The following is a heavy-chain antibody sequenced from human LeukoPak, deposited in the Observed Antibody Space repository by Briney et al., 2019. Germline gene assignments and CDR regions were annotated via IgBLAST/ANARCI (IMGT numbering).Heavy chain of an antibody. CDR2: IYSGGST. D-gene: IGHD2-15*01. J-gene: IGHJ4*02. V-gene: IGHV3-53*01. Sequence: GGSLRLSCAASGFTVSSNYMSWVRQAPGKGLEWVSAIYSGGSTYYADSVKGRFTISRDNSKNTLYLQMNSLRAEDTAVYYCARDRPYCSGGSCYLYYFDYWGQGTPVTVSS. CDR1: GFTVSSNY. CDR3: ARDRPYCSGGSCYLYYFDY.